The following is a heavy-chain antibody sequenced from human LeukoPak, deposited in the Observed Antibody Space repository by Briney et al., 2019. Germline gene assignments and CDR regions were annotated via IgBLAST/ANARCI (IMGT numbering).Heavy chain of an antibody. V-gene: IGHV3-23*01. D-gene: IGHD2-15*01. J-gene: IGHJ6*03. Sequence: PGGSLRLSCAASGFTFSSYTMSWVRQAPGKGLEWVSAISGSGGSTYYADSVKGRFTISRDNSKNTLYLQMNSLRAEDTAVYYCARDKDFRAYYYYMYVWGKGTTVTVSS. CDR3: ARDKDFRAYYYYMYV. CDR2: ISGSGGST. CDR1: GFTFSSYT.